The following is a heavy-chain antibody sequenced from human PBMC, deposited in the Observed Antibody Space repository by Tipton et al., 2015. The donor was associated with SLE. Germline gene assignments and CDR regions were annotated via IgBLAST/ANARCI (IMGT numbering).Heavy chain of an antibody. V-gene: IGHV4-34*01. CDR1: GGSFSGYY. J-gene: IGHJ4*02. D-gene: IGHD4-17*01. CDR3: ARGPGQKVYDYGVFFDY. CDR2: IYYSGST. Sequence: TLSLTCAVYGGSFSGYYWSWIRQPPGKGLEWIGSIYYSGSTYYNPSLKSRVTISVDTSKNQFSLKLSSVTAADTAVYYCARGPGQKVYDYGVFFDYWGQGTLVTVSS.